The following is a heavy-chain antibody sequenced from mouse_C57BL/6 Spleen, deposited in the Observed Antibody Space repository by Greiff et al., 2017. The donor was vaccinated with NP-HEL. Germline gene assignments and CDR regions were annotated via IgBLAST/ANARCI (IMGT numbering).Heavy chain of an antibody. V-gene: IGHV5-17*01. CDR3: ARAVDGYYSYARDY. J-gene: IGHJ4*01. Sequence: EVQLVESGGGLVKPGGSLKLSCAASGFTFSDYGMHWVRQAPEKGLEWVAYISSGSSTIYYADTVKGRFTISRDNAKNTLFLQMTSLRSEDTAMYYCARAVDGYYSYARDYWGQGTSVTVSS. D-gene: IGHD2-3*01. CDR2: ISSGSSTI. CDR1: GFTFSDYG.